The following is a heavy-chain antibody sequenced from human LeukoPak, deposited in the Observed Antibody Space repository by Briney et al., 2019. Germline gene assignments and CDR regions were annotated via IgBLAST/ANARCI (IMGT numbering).Heavy chain of an antibody. Sequence: GGSLRLSCAASGFTFSSYSMNWVRQAPGKGLEWVSYISSSSTIYYADSVKGRFTTSRDNAKNSLYLQMNSLRAEDTAVYYCASGLPDYWGQGTLVTVSS. CDR2: ISSSSTI. CDR1: GFTFSSYS. V-gene: IGHV3-48*01. CDR3: ASGLPDY. J-gene: IGHJ4*02.